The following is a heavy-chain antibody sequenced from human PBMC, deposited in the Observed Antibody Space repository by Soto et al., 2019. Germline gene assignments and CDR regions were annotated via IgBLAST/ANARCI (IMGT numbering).Heavy chain of an antibody. D-gene: IGHD4-17*01. CDR3: ARLLFDNSMTTVPGAYYYYYYMDV. V-gene: IGHV4-39*01. CDR2: IYYSGST. Sequence: PSETLSLTCTVSGGSISSSSYYWGWIRQPPGKGLEWIGSIYYSGSTYYNPSLKSRVTISVDTSKNQFSLKLSSVTAADTAVYYCARLLFDNSMTTVPGAYYYYYYMDVWGKGTTVTVSS. CDR1: GGSISSSSYY. J-gene: IGHJ6*03.